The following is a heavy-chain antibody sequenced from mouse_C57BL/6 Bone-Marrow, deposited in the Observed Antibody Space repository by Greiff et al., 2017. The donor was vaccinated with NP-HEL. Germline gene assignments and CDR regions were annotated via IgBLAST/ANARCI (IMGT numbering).Heavy chain of an antibody. CDR3: ARAPLHYYGSSYGYAMDY. J-gene: IGHJ4*01. Sequence: DVKLVESGGGLVKPGGSLKLSCAASGFTFSSYAMSWVRQTPEKRLEWVATISDGGSYTYYPDNVKGRFTISRDNAKNNLYLQMSHLKSEDTAMYYCARAPLHYYGSSYGYAMDYWGQGTSVTVSS. V-gene: IGHV5-4*03. CDR1: GFTFSSYA. D-gene: IGHD1-1*01. CDR2: ISDGGSYT.